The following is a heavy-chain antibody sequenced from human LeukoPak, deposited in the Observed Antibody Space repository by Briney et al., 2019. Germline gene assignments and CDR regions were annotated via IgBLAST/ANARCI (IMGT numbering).Heavy chain of an antibody. CDR1: GFAFSSYS. V-gene: IGHV3-48*01. J-gene: IGHJ4*02. CDR2: ISSTSSTI. CDR3: ARVTVGATADYFDY. Sequence: PGGSLRLSCAASGFAFSSYSMNWIRQAPGKGVEWLSYISSTSSTIYYADSVKGRFTISRDNAKNSLYLLMNSLRAEDTAAYYCARVTVGATADYFDYWGQGTLVTVSS. D-gene: IGHD1-26*01.